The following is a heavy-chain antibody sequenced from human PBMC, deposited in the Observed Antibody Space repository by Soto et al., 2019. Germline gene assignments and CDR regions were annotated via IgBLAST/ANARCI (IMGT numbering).Heavy chain of an antibody. CDR1: GFNFDTYSMSRFS. CDR3: GKDRGGFAGGWEYFYY. J-gene: IGHJ4*02. V-gene: IGHV3-23*01. Sequence: EVQLLESGGGLVQPGGSLRLSCAASGFNFDTYSMSRFSMSWVRQAPGKGLEWVSSISGSGGKAYYADSVKGRFIISRDNFKNMLYLQMNSLSAEDTAFYYCGKDRGGFAGGWEYFYYWGQGALVTVSS. D-gene: IGHD6-19*01. CDR2: ISGSGGKA.